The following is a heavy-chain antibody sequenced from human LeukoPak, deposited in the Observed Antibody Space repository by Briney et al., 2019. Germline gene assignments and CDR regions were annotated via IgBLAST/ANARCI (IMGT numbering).Heavy chain of an antibody. Sequence: PGGSLRLSCAASGFTVSSYYVSWVRQAPGKGLEWVSVIYSGGSTYYADSVEGQFTVSRDNSKNTLYLQMNSLRAEDTAVYYCARDLHPRLTGFFDYWGQGALVSVSS. D-gene: IGHD3-16*01. CDR2: IYSGGST. V-gene: IGHV3-53*01. CDR1: GFTVSSYY. CDR3: ARDLHPRLTGFFDY. J-gene: IGHJ4*02.